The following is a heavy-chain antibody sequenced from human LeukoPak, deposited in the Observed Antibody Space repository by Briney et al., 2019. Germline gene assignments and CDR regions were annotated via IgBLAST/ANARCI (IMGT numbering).Heavy chain of an antibody. D-gene: IGHD3-3*01. CDR1: GGSFSGYY. Sequence: SETLSLTCAVYGGSFSGYYWSWIRQPPGKGLEWIGEINHSGSTNYNPSPKSRVTISVDTSKNQFSLKLSSVTAADTAVYYCARSPNPDFWSGYYQRYYYMDVWGKGTTVTVSS. V-gene: IGHV4-34*01. CDR3: ARSPNPDFWSGYYQRYYYMDV. J-gene: IGHJ6*03. CDR2: INHSGST.